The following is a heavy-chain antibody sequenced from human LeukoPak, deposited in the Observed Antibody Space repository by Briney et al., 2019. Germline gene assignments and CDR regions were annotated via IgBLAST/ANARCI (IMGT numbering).Heavy chain of an antibody. D-gene: IGHD2-8*01. CDR3: AKDNTRRSTNFYYYYYMDV. J-gene: IGHJ6*03. CDR1: GCTFDDYA. CDR2: ISWNSGSI. Sequence: GGSLRLSCAASGCTFDDYAFHWVRQDAGKGLEWGSGISWNSGSIGYADSVKGRFTISRDNAKNSLYLQMNSLRAEDTALYYCAKDNTRRSTNFYYYYYMDVWGKGTTVIVSS. V-gene: IGHV3-9*01.